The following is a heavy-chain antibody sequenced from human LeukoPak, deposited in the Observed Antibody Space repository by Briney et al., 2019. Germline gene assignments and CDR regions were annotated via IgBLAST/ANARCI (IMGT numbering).Heavy chain of an antibody. D-gene: IGHD3-16*02. CDR3: AKYHATVWGSYRYHWLDY. CDR2: IQYDGSNE. CDR1: RFTFSSYG. Sequence: GGSLRLSCAASRFTFSSYGMHWVRQAPGKGLEWVAYIQYDGSNEQYADSVKGRFSISRDSSKNTLYLQMNSLRAEDTAVYYCAKYHATVWGSYRYHWLDYWGQGTLVTVSS. J-gene: IGHJ4*02. V-gene: IGHV3-30*02.